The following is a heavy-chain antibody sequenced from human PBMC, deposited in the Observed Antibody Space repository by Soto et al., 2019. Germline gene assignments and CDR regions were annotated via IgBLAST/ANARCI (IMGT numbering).Heavy chain of an antibody. Sequence: SETLSLTCAVYGGSFSGYYWSWIRQPPGKGLEWIGEINHSGSTYYNPSLKSRVTISIDRSKSQFSLKLSSVTAADTAVYYCARDRGYSAFDMWGQGTMVTVSS. V-gene: IGHV4-34*01. CDR2: INHSGST. D-gene: IGHD3-10*01. CDR3: ARDRGYSAFDM. J-gene: IGHJ3*02. CDR1: GGSFSGYY.